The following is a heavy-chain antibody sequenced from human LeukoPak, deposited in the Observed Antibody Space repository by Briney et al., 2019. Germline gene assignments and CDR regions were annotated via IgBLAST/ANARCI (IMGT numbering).Heavy chain of an antibody. CDR1: GFTVSDNY. D-gene: IGHD3-10*01. CDR2: IYNTGAT. Sequence: GGSLRLSCAASGFTVSDNYMTWVRQAPGKGLEWVSSIYNTGATHYADSVKGRFTISRDNAKNTLYLQINSLRAEDTAVYYCARPTMVRGVIMGYFDYWGQGTLVTVSS. J-gene: IGHJ4*02. V-gene: IGHV3-66*04. CDR3: ARPTMVRGVIMGYFDY.